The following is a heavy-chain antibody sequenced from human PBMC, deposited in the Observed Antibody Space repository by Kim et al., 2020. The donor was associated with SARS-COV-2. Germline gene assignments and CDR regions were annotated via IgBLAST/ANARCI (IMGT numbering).Heavy chain of an antibody. Sequence: YAYAVKDRFTISRDNAKNSLYLQMNSLRAEDTAVYYCARSSSGYYGFDYWGQGTLVTVSS. J-gene: IGHJ4*02. CDR3: ARSSSGYYGFDY. V-gene: IGHV3-21*01. D-gene: IGHD3-22*01.